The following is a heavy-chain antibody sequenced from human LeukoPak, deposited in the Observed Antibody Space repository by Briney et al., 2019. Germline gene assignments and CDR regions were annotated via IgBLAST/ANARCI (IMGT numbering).Heavy chain of an antibody. V-gene: IGHV1-2*02. CDR1: GYTFTGYY. D-gene: IGHD2-21*02. CDR3: ARAGYCGGDCYSDWFDP. J-gene: IGHJ5*02. CDR2: INPNSGGT. Sequence: ASVKVTCKASGYTFTGYYMHWVRQAPGQGLEWMGCINPNSGGTNYAQKFQDRVTMTRDTSISTAYMELSRLRSDDTAVYYCARAGYCGGDCYSDWFDPWGQGTLVTVSS.